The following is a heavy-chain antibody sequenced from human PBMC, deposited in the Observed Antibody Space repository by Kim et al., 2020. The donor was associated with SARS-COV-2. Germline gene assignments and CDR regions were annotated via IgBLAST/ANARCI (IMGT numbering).Heavy chain of an antibody. J-gene: IGHJ4*02. CDR2: ISYEGSKK. V-gene: IGHV3-30*01. CDR1: GFTFSSYA. Sequence: GGFLRLSCAASGFTFSSYAMHLVRQAPGKGLEWVAVISYEGSKKYYADSVKGRFTISRDNSKNTQYLQLNSLIAEDTAVNFCARVPSETPDFDSWGQGTL. CDR3: ARVPSETPDFDS.